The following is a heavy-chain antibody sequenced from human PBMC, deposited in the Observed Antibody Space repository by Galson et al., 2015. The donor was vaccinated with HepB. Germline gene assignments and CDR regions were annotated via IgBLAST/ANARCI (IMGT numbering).Heavy chain of an antibody. CDR1: GYTFTGYY. V-gene: IGHV1-46*01. J-gene: IGHJ5*02. Sequence: SVKVSCKASGYTFTGYYMHWVRQAPGQGLEWMGWINPSGGSTSYAQKFQGRVTMTRDTSTSTVYMELSSLRSEDTAVYYCARSDYIRGWFDPWGQGTLVTVSS. D-gene: IGHD4-11*01. CDR2: INPSGGST. CDR3: ARSDYIRGWFDP.